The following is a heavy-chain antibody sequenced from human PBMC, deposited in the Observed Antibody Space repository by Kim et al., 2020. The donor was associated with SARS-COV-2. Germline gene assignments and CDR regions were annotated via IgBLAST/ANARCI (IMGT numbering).Heavy chain of an antibody. J-gene: IGHJ4*02. D-gene: IGHD3-22*01. Sequence: NPSLKSRVTISVDTSKNQFSLKLSSVNAADTAVYYCARASGYYYVDFDYWGRGTLVTVSS. CDR3: ARASGYYYVDFDY. V-gene: IGHV4-59*12.